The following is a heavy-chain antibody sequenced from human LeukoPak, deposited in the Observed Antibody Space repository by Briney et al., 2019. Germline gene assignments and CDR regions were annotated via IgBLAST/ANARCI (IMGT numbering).Heavy chain of an antibody. D-gene: IGHD5-12*01. V-gene: IGHV3-48*03. CDR3: ARDGTRGGYDWYFDY. CDR2: ISSGGSTI. Sequence: GGSLRLSCAASGFTFSSFEMKWVRQAPGKGLEWVSYISSGGSTIYYADSVKGRFTISRDNAKNSLYLQMNSLRAEDTAVYYCARDGTRGGYDWYFDYWGQGTLVTVSS. CDR1: GFTFSSFE. J-gene: IGHJ4*02.